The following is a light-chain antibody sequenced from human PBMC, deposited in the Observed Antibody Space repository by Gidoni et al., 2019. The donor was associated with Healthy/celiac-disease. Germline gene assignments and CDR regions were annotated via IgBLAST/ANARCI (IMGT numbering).Light chain of an antibody. CDR1: QSVRRY. V-gene: IGKV3-11*01. CDR2: DAS. CDR3: QQRSNWPPT. Sequence: IVLTQSPATLSLSPGERATLSCRASQSVRRYLAWYQQKPGQAPRLLFYDASNRATGIPARFSGRGSGTVFTLTISSLEPEDFAVYYCQQRSNWPPTFGPGTKVEIK. J-gene: IGKJ3*01.